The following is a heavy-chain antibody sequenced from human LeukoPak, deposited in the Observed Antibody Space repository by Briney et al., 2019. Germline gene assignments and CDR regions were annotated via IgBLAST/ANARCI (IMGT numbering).Heavy chain of an antibody. CDR3: ASLGDKYYYDSSGLN. D-gene: IGHD3-22*01. V-gene: IGHV4-39*01. CDR2: IYYSGST. J-gene: IGHJ4*02. CDR1: GGSISSSSYY. Sequence: SETLSLTCTVSGGSISSSSYYWGWIRQPPGKGLEWIGSIYYSGSTYYNPSLKSRVTLSVDTSKNQFSLKLSSVTAADTAVYYCASLGDKYYYDSSGLNWGQGTLVTVSS.